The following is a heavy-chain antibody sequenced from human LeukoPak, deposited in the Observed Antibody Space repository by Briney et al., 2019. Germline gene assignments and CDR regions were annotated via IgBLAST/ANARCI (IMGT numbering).Heavy chain of an antibody. D-gene: IGHD3-10*01. CDR3: ARGDTMVRGVITNSPYYYYYMDV. CDR2: IIPIFGTA. J-gene: IGHJ6*03. CDR1: GGTFSSYA. Sequence: SVKVSCKASGGTFSSYAIRWVRQAPGQGLEWMGGIIPIFGTANYAQKFQGRVTITADEPTSTAYMELSSLRSEGTAVYYCARGDTMVRGVITNSPYYYYYMDVWGKGTTVTVSS. V-gene: IGHV1-69*01.